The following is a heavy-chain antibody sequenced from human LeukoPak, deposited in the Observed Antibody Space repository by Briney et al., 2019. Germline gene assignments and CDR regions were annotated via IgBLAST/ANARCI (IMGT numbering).Heavy chain of an antibody. D-gene: IGHD1-26*01. CDR2: IIPIFGTA. J-gene: IGHJ4*02. Sequence: SVKVSCKASGGTFSIYAISWVRQAPGQGLEWMGGIIPIFGTANYAQKFQGRVTITTDESTSTAYMELSSLRSEDTAVYYCARTVGVEGPFDYWGQGTLVTVSS. CDR3: ARTVGVEGPFDY. CDR1: GGTFSIYA. V-gene: IGHV1-69*05.